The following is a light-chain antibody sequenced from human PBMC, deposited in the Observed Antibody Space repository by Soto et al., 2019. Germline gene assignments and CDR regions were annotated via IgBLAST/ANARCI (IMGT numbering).Light chain of an antibody. V-gene: IGLV1-40*01. CDR1: SYNIGAGYD. J-gene: IGLJ3*02. Sequence: QSVLTQPPSVSGAPGQRVTISCTGSSYNIGAGYDVHWYQQLPGTAPKLLIYGDNNRPSGVPDRFSGSKSGTSASLAITGLQAEDEADYYCQSYDSSLSAWVFGAGTKLTVL. CDR2: GDN. CDR3: QSYDSSLSAWV.